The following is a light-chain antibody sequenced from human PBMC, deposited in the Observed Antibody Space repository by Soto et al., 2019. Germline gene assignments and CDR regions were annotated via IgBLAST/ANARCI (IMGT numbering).Light chain of an antibody. Sequence: QSALTQPPSVSAAPGQKVTISCSGRSSNIGNSYVSWYQQLPGTAPKLLIYEDNKRPSGIPDRFSGSKSGTSATLGITGLQTGDEADYYCGTWDSSLSGNVVFGGGTKLTIL. V-gene: IGLV1-51*02. J-gene: IGLJ2*01. CDR3: GTWDSSLSGNVV. CDR2: EDN. CDR1: SSNIGNSY.